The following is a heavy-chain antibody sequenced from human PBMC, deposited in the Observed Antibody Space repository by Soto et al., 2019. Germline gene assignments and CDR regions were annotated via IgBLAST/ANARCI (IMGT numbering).Heavy chain of an antibody. CDR2: INDSGNI. J-gene: IGHJ6*03. V-gene: IGHV4-34*01. CDR3: ARGLILWFGEVSRRGGYYYDMDV. Sequence: QVQLQQWGAGLLKPSETLSLTCAVYGGSFSGYQWTWIRQTPGKGLEWIGEINDSGNINYNPSLKSRVTIVVDTAKKQISLKRSSVTAADTAVYYCARGLILWFGEVSRRGGYYYDMDVWGKGTRVTVSS. CDR1: GGSFSGYQ. D-gene: IGHD3-10*01.